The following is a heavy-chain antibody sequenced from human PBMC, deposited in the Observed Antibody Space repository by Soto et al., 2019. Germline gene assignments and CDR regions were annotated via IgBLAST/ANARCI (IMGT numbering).Heavy chain of an antibody. CDR3: ARAGVLTGNTAFDS. V-gene: IGHV3-11*05. J-gene: IGHJ4*02. CDR2: ITSGGSYT. Sequence: QVQLVESGGGLVKPGGSLRLSCAASAFTFSDYYMNWIRQAPGRGLEWVSYITSGGSYTNCADSVKGRFTISRDNTKSSLYLQMNSLRAEDTAVYYCARAGVLTGNTAFDSWGQGTLVTVSS. D-gene: IGHD3-9*01. CDR1: AFTFSDYY.